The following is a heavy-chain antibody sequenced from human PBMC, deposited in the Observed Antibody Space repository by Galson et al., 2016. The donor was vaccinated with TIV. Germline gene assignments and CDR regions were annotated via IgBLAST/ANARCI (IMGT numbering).Heavy chain of an antibody. CDR1: GYTFSKYG. Sequence: SVKVSCKASGYTFSKYGISWVRQAPGQGLQWVGWIGANGGDTNSAQKLQGRVTMTTDTSTNTAYMELRSLRSDDTAVYCARDRGSMTMILVVDYFYGMDVWGQGTTVTVSS. V-gene: IGHV1-18*04. CDR3: ARDRGSMTMILVVDYFYGMDV. J-gene: IGHJ6*02. CDR2: IGANGGDT. D-gene: IGHD3-22*01.